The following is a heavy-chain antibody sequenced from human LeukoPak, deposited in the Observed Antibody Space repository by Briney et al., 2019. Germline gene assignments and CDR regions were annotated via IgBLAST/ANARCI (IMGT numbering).Heavy chain of an antibody. CDR3: ARGSIFGVVKGHGNWFDP. CDR2: IYTSGST. CDR1: GGSISSGSYY. Sequence: SETLSLTCTVSGGSISSGSYYWRWIRQPAGKGLEWIGRIYTSGSTNYNPSLKSRVTISVDTSKNQFSLKLSSVTAADTAVYYCARGSIFGVVKGHGNWFDPWGQGTLVTVSS. D-gene: IGHD3-3*01. J-gene: IGHJ5*02. V-gene: IGHV4-61*02.